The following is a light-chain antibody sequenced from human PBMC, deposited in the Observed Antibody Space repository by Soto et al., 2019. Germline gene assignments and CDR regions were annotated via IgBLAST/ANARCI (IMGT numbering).Light chain of an antibody. Sequence: DIQMTRSASSLSASVGDRVTITCRASQSISSYLNWYQQKPGKAPKLLIYAASSLQSGVPSRFSGSGFGTDFTLTISILQPEVFATYYCQQSYSTPRLTFGGGTKVDIK. CDR2: AAS. CDR3: QQSYSTPRLT. CDR1: QSISSY. J-gene: IGKJ4*01. V-gene: IGKV1-39*01.